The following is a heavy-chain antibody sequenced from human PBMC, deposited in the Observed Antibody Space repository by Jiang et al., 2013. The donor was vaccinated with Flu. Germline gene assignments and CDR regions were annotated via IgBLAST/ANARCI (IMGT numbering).Heavy chain of an antibody. CDR2: ISYDGSNK. D-gene: IGHD6-13*01. V-gene: IGHV3-30*18. Sequence: GMHWVRQAPGKGLEWVAVISYDGSNKYYADSVKGRFTISRDDSKNTLYLQMNSLRAEDTAVYYCAKDRSSSWCYDYWGQGTLVTVSS. J-gene: IGHJ4*02. CDR1: G. CDR3: AKDRSSSWCYDY.